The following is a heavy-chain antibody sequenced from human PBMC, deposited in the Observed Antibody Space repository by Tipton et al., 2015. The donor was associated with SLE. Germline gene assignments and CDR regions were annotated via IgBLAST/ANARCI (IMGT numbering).Heavy chain of an antibody. V-gene: IGHV1-18*01. Sequence: QLVQSGAEVKKPGASVKVSCKTSGYSFTSFGLSWVRQAPGQGLEWMGWISAYNGNTNYAQNVQDRLTMTTDTSTRTAYMELRSLRSDDTAVYYCARSGASGCRGGTCYAYYFDYWGQGTLVTVSS. CDR1: GYSFTSFG. CDR2: ISAYNGNT. J-gene: IGHJ4*02. D-gene: IGHD2-15*01. CDR3: ARSGASGCRGGTCYAYYFDY.